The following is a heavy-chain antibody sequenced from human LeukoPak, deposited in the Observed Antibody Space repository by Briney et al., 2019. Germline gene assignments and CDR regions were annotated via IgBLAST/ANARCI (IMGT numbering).Heavy chain of an antibody. Sequence: GGSLRLSCVASGIIMTKYWMTWVRQVPGKGLEWVATIKQDGNEKYYVDSVKGRFTISRDNAKNSLSLQMNSLRVDDTAVYYCARDASALHWGQGARVTVSS. CDR1: GIIMTKYW. J-gene: IGHJ4*02. CDR3: ARDASALH. CDR2: IKQDGNEK. V-gene: IGHV3-7*01. D-gene: IGHD3-3*01.